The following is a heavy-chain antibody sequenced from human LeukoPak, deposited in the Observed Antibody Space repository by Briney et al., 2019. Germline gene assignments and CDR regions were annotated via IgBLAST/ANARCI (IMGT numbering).Heavy chain of an antibody. D-gene: IGHD2-21*02. Sequence: ASVKVSCKASGYTFTGFFMHWVRQAPGQGLEWMGWINPNIGDAYYAQKFQGRVTMTRDRSINTAYMELSRLTSDAPAVYYCARMDLDGGDSIGFDCWGQGTLVTVSS. CDR1: GYTFTGFF. J-gene: IGHJ5*01. CDR3: ARMDLDGGDSIGFDC. V-gene: IGHV1-2*02. CDR2: INPNIGDA.